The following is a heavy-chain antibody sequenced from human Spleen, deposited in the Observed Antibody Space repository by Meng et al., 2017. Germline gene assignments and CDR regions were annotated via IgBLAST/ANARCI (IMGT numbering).Heavy chain of an antibody. CDR1: GDSISSSSYY. Sequence: SETLSLTCTVSGDSISSSSYYWGWIRQPPGKGLEWIASIFHSGSPTYNPSLKSRVTFSVDTSKNQFSLKLSSVTAADTAVYYCAAGYSSSWYEYWGQGTLVTVSS. CDR3: AAGYSSSWYEY. V-gene: IGHV4-39*07. D-gene: IGHD6-13*01. J-gene: IGHJ4*02. CDR2: IFHSGSP.